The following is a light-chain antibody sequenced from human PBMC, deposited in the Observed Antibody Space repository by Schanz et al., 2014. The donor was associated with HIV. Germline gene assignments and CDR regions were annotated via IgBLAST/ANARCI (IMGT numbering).Light chain of an antibody. CDR3: SSYTSSSTQV. CDR2: DVS. V-gene: IGLV2-14*03. J-gene: IGLJ3*02. CDR1: SSDVGTYDY. Sequence: QSALTQPASVSGSPGQSITISCTGTSSDVGTYDYVSWYQQHPGKAPKLMIYDVSYRPSGVSNRFSGSKSGNTASLTISGLQAEDEADYYCSSYTSSSTQVFGGGTKLTVL.